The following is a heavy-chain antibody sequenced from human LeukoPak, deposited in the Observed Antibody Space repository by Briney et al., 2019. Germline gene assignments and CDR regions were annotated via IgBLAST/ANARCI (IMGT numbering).Heavy chain of an antibody. CDR3: ARDSALRIYGDYVAWFDP. Sequence: SETLSLTCTVSGGSISSYYWSWIRQPPGKRLEWIGYIYYSGGTNYNPSLKSRVTISVDTSKNQFSLKLSSVTAADTAVYYCARDSALRIYGDYVAWFDPWGQRTLVTVSS. D-gene: IGHD4-17*01. J-gene: IGHJ5*02. CDR1: GGSISSYY. V-gene: IGHV4-59*01. CDR2: IYYSGGT.